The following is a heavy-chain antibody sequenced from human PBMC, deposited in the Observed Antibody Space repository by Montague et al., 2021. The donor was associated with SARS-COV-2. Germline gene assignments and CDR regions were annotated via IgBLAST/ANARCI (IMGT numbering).Heavy chain of an antibody. D-gene: IGHD3-22*01. CDR2: IYYSGST. CDR1: GGSISSYY. Sequence: SEILSLTCTVSGGSISSYYWSWIRQPPGKGLEWIGYIYYSGSTNYNPSXXSRITISVDTSKNQFSLKLSSVTAADTAVYYCAREVRYYYDSSGPGAFDIWGQGTMVTVSS. J-gene: IGHJ3*02. V-gene: IGHV4-59*01. CDR3: AREVRYYYDSSGPGAFDI.